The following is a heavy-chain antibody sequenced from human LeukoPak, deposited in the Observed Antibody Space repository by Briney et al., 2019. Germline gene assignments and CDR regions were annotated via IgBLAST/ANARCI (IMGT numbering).Heavy chain of an antibody. CDR3: ARVGPSSNVYYYCGMDV. J-gene: IGHJ6*02. V-gene: IGHV1-2*02. CDR1: GYTFTGYY. CDR2: INPNSGGT. Sequence: ASVKVSCKAAGYTFTGYYMHWVRQAPGQGLEWMGWINPNSGGTNYAQKFQGRVTMTRDTSTSTVYMELSSLRSEDTAVYYCARVGPSSNVYYYCGMDVWGQGTTVTVSS. D-gene: IGHD6-13*01.